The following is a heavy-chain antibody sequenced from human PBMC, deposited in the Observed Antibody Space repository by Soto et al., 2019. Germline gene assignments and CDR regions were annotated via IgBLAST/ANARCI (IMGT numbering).Heavy chain of an antibody. CDR3: ARSSNFDY. Sequence: QVQLQESGPGLVKPSETLSLTCTVSGGSISSYYWSWIRQPPGKGLEWIGYIYYSGSTNYNPSLKNRVTISVDTSKNQFSLKLSSVTAADTALYYCARSSNFDYWGQGTLVTVSS. D-gene: IGHD6-19*01. J-gene: IGHJ4*02. CDR2: IYYSGST. CDR1: GGSISSYY. V-gene: IGHV4-59*01.